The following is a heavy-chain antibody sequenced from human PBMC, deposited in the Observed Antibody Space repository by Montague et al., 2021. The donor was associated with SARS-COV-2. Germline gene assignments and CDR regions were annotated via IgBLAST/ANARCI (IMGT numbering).Heavy chain of an antibody. V-gene: IGHV4-4*02. D-gene: IGHD6-19*01. CDR3: ARWDSSGWFGRSYYGMDV. J-gene: IGHJ6*02. Sequence: SETLSLTCAVSGGSISSSNWWSWVRHPPGKGLEWIGEIYHSGSTXYNPSLKSRVTISVDKSKNQFSLKLSSVTAADTAVYYCARWDSSGWFGRSYYGMDVWGQGTTVTVSS. CDR1: GGSISSSNW. CDR2: IYHSGST.